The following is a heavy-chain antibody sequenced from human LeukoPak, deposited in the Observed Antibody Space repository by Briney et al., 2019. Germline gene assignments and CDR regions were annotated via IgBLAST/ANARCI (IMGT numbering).Heavy chain of an antibody. CDR2: IYYSGST. Sequence: SETLSLTCTVSGGSISSSSYYWGWIRQPPGKGLEWIGSIYYSGSTYYNPSLKSRVTISVDTSKNQFSLKLSSVTAADTAVYYCARVLYSVMNYWGQGTLVTVSS. CDR3: ARVLYSVMNY. V-gene: IGHV4-39*07. J-gene: IGHJ4*02. CDR1: GGSISSSSYY. D-gene: IGHD6-13*01.